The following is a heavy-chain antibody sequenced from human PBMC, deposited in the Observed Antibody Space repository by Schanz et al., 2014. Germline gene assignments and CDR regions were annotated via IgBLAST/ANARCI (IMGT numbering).Heavy chain of an antibody. Sequence: VQLVESGGGVVHPGGSLRLSCAASGFTLSDYAMSWVRQAPGQGLEWVSEMSGSGGSIYYADSVKGRFTISRDNSKNTLYLQMNSLRAEDTAVYYCAKDDTQVNGMDVWGQGTTVTVSS. CDR3: AKDDTQVNGMDV. V-gene: IGHV3-23*04. CDR2: MSGSGGSI. J-gene: IGHJ6*02. CDR1: GFTLSDYA.